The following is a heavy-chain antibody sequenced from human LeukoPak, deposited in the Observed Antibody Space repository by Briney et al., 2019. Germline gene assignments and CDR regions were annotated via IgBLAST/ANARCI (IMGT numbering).Heavy chain of an antibody. CDR1: GGSISSYY. D-gene: IGHD4-17*01. Sequence: PSETLSLTCTVSGGSISSYYWSWIRQPAGKGLEWIGRIYTSGSTNYNPSLKSRVTMSVDTSKNQFSLKLSSVTAADTAVYYCARDALRSFYGDVWFDPWGQGTLVTVSS. J-gene: IGHJ5*02. V-gene: IGHV4-4*07. CDR3: ARDALRSFYGDVWFDP. CDR2: IYTSGST.